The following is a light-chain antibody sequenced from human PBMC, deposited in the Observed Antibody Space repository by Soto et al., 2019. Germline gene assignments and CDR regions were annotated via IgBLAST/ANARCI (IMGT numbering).Light chain of an antibody. J-gene: IGKJ4*01. CDR2: AAS. CDR3: QQYYSYLLT. V-gene: IGKV1-8*01. Sequence: AIRMTQSPSSLSASTGDRVTITCRASQGISSYLVWYQQKPGKAPKLLIYAASTLQSGVPSRFSGSGSGTDLTLTISCLQSKDFVTYYCQQYYSYLLTFGGVTKVSIK. CDR1: QGISSY.